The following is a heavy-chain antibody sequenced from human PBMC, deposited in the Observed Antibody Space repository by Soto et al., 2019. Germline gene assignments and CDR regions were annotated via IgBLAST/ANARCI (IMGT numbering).Heavy chain of an antibody. CDR1: GLNLESYS. CDR2: INGDTGRT. CDR3: ARGSGTSKYFSYSLDV. Sequence: QAQLVQSGAEVMKPGDSVTISCEASGLNLESYSVHWVRQAPGQRLEWMGKINGDTGRTKYSPTFQGRVTMTRDKSAKTANLELRSLRSEDSGVYYCARGSGTSKYFSYSLDVWGQGTTVSVSS. D-gene: IGHD1-1*01. V-gene: IGHV1-3*01. J-gene: IGHJ6*02.